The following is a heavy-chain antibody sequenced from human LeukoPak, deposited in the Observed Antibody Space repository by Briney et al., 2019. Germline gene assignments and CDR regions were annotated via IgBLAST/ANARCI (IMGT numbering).Heavy chain of an antibody. CDR1: GYSISSGYY. D-gene: IGHD3-10*01. CDR3: ARTLWFGELSNWFDP. CDR2: IYHSGST. Sequence: SETLSLTCAVSGYSISSGYYWGWIRQPPGKGLEWIGSIYHSGSTYYNPSLKSRVTISVDTSKNQFSLKLSSVTAADTAVYYCARTLWFGELSNWFDPWGQGALVTVSS. J-gene: IGHJ5*02. V-gene: IGHV4-38-2*01.